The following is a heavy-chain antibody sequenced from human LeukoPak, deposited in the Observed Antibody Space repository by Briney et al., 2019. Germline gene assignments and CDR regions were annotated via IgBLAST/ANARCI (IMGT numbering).Heavy chain of an antibody. CDR3: AREGLAYCGGDCSVDY. J-gene: IGHJ4*02. V-gene: IGHV1-3*01. Sequence: ASVKVSCKASGYTFSSYAIHWVRQAPGQRLEWMGWINAGYGNTKYSQEFQGRVTVTRDTSASTAYMELSSLRSEDTAVYYCAREGLAYCGGDCSVDYWGQGTLVTVSS. CDR1: GYTFSSYA. CDR2: INAGYGNT. D-gene: IGHD2-21*02.